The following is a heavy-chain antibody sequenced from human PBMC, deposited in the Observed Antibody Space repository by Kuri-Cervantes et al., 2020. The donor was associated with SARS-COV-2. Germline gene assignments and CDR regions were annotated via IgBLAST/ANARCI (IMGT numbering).Heavy chain of an antibody. Sequence: SETLSLTCTVTDGSISSSSYYWGWTRQPPGKGLEWIGSIYYSGSTYYNPSLKSRVTISVDTSKNQFSLKLSSVTAADTAVYYCARRAAAGAKGSRYCSSTRCYKRGGRGFDYWGQGTLVTVSS. CDR3: ARRAAAGAKGSRYCSSTRCYKRGGRGFDY. V-gene: IGHV4-39*07. CDR1: DGSISSSSYY. CDR2: IYYSGST. J-gene: IGHJ4*02. D-gene: IGHD2-2*02.